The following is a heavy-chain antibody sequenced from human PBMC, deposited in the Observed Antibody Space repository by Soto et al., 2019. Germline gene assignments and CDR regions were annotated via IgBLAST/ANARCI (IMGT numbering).Heavy chain of an antibody. CDR3: ARASYCSGGSCYSMNYSYYGMDV. CDR1: GGTFSSYA. CDR2: IIPIFGTA. Sequence: VQLVQSGAEVKKPGSSVNVSCKASGGTFSSYAISWVRQAPGQGLEWMGGIIPIFGTANYAQKFQGRVTITADESTSTAYMELSSLRSEDTAVYYCARASYCSGGSCYSMNYSYYGMDVWGQGTTVTVSS. J-gene: IGHJ6*02. V-gene: IGHV1-69*01. D-gene: IGHD2-15*01.